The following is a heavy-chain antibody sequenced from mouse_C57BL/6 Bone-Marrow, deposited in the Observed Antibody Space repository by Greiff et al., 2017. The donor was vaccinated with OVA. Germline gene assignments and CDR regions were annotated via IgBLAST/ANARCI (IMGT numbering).Heavy chain of an antibody. CDR1: GYSITSDY. J-gene: IGHJ1*03. CDR3: ARGATVVATTDWYFDV. D-gene: IGHD1-1*01. V-gene: IGHV3-6*01. Sequence: ESGPGLAKPSQTLSLTCSVTGYSITSDYWNWIRQFPGNKLEWMGYISYDGSNNYNPSLKNRISITRDTSKNQFFLKLNSVTTEDTATYYCARGATVVATTDWYFDVWGTGTTVTVSS. CDR2: ISYDGSN.